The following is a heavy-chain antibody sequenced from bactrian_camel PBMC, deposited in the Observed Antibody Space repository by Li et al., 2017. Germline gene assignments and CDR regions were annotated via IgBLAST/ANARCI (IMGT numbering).Heavy chain of an antibody. V-gene: IGHV3S25*01. CDR3: AIGAVNCGAGYCFKVGYNY. Sequence: QLVESGGGSVQAGGSLRLSCAASGLPASGNCVAWFRQAPGKGLLWLGTINSDGSTRYRDVDNVKGRFTISRDNAKNTVYLQMNSLKSEDTALYYCAIGAVNCGAGYCFKVGYNYWGQGTQVTVS. D-gene: IGHD3*01. CDR1: GLPASGNC. J-gene: IGHJ4*01. CDR2: INSDGSTRY.